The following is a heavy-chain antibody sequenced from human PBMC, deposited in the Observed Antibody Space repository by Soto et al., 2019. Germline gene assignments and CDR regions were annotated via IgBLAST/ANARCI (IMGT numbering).Heavy chain of an antibody. Sequence: EVQLVESGGGLVKPGGSLRLSCAASGFTFSNAWMNWVRQAPGKGLEWVGRIKSKTDGGTTDYAAPVKGRFTISRDDSKTTLYLQMHSLKTEDTAVYYCTTAIWGGSYYNGAFDIWGQGTMVTVSS. J-gene: IGHJ3*02. CDR1: GFTFSNAW. D-gene: IGHD1-26*01. CDR2: IKSKTDGGTT. V-gene: IGHV3-15*07. CDR3: TTAIWGGSYYNGAFDI.